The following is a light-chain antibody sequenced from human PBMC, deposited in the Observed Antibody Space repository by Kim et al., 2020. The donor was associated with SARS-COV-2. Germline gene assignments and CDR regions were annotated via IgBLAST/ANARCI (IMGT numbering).Light chain of an antibody. Sequence: SVSPGQTASIACSGDKLGAELVCWYQQKSGQSPALVIYQTDKRPSGTPERFSGSLSGNTATLTIRGTQGMDEADYFCQAWDGTSAVFGGGTKLTVL. CDR1: KLGAEL. J-gene: IGLJ3*02. CDR2: QTD. V-gene: IGLV3-1*01. CDR3: QAWDGTSAV.